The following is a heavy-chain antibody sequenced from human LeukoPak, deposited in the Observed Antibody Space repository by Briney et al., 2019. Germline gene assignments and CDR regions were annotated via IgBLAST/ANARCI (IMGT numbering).Heavy chain of an antibody. CDR3: ARSMRDGYY. J-gene: IGHJ4*02. V-gene: IGHV1-69*04. Sequence: ASVKVSCKASGGTFSSYAISWVRQAPGQGLEWMGRISPILGIANYAQKFQGRVTITADKSTSTAYLELSSLRSEDTAVYYYARSMRDGYYWGQGTLVTVSS. CDR1: GGTFSSYA. CDR2: ISPILGIA. D-gene: IGHD5-24*01.